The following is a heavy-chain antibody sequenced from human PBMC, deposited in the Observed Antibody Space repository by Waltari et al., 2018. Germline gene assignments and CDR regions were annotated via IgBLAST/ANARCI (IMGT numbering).Heavy chain of an antibody. Sequence: QVQLQESGPGLVKPSQTLSLTCTVSGGSISSGSYYWSWIRQPAGKGLEWIGRIYTSGSTNYNPSLKSRVTISVDTSKNQCSLKLSSVTAADTAVYYCAREAGYDRYYMDVWGKGTTVTVSS. CDR2: IYTSGST. V-gene: IGHV4-61*02. CDR1: GGSISSGSYY. CDR3: AREAGYDRYYMDV. D-gene: IGHD5-12*01. J-gene: IGHJ6*03.